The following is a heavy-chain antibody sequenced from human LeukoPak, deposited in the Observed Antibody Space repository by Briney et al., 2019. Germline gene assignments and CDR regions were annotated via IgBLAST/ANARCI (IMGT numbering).Heavy chain of an antibody. Sequence: GGSLRLSCSASGFTFNTYAMHWVRQAPGKGVEWVALISYDGSSKYYADSVRGRFTISRDNSKNTLYLQVNSLRSEDTAVYYCARDEGSYDYLWGSYRYNWFDPWGQGTLVTVSS. D-gene: IGHD3-16*02. CDR2: ISYDGSSK. CDR3: ARDEGSYDYLWGSYRYNWFDP. J-gene: IGHJ5*02. CDR1: GFTFNTYA. V-gene: IGHV3-30*04.